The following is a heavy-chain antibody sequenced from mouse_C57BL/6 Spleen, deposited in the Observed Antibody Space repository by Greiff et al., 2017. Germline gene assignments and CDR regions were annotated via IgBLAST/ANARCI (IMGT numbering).Heavy chain of an antibody. CDR2: ISYSGST. CDR3: ASPHYDYDAGYFDV. Sequence: EVKLMESGPGMVKPSQSLSLTCTVTGYSITSGYDWHWIRHFPGNKLEWMGYISYSGSTNYNPSLKSRISITHDTSKNHFFLKLNSVTTEDTATYYCASPHYDYDAGYFDVWGTGTTVTVSS. J-gene: IGHJ1*03. CDR1: GYSITSGYD. V-gene: IGHV3-1*01. D-gene: IGHD2-4*01.